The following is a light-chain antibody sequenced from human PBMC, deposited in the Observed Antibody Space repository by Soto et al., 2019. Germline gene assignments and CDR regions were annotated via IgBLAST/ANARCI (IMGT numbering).Light chain of an antibody. CDR1: QSILYSSTTRNY. CDR3: QQYYTTPSIT. V-gene: IGKV4-1*01. CDR2: WAS. J-gene: IGKJ5*01. Sequence: DIVLTQSPVSLAVSLGERATITCKSSQSILYSSTTRNYLAWYQQKPGQPPKLLISWASTRESAVPDRFSGSGSGTDFTLTISSLQAEDVAVYYCQQYYTTPSITFGQGTRLGIK.